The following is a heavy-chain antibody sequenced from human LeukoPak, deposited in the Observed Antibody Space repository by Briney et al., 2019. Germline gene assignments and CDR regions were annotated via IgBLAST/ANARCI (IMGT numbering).Heavy chain of an antibody. D-gene: IGHD5-18*01. Sequence: GGSLRLSCAASGFTFSDYYMSWIRQAPGKGLEWVSAISGSGGSTYYADSVKGRFTISRDNSKNTLYLQMNSLRAEDTAVYYCAKLATGTAIEYWGQGTLVTVSS. V-gene: IGHV3-23*01. J-gene: IGHJ4*02. CDR2: ISGSGGST. CDR1: GFTFSDYY. CDR3: AKLATGTAIEY.